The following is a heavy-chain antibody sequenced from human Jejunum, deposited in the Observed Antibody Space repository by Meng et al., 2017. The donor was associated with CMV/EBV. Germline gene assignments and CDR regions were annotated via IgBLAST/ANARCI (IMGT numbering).Heavy chain of an antibody. J-gene: IGHJ3*02. CDR1: VASISSDCFS. V-gene: IGHV4-30-4*01. CDR2: NSYSGGT. CDR3: ARGRYYASFDI. Sequence: CTVSVASISSDCFSWSWIRPAPGKGLEWIGYNSYSGGTFYSPSLRSRVTMSLDTSKNQFSLNLNSVTAADTAVYFCARGRYYASFDIWGQGTLVTVSS. D-gene: IGHD3-10*01.